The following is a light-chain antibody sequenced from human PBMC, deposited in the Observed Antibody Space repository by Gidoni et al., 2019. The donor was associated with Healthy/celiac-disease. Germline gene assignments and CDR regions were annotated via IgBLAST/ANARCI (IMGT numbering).Light chain of an antibody. V-gene: IGKV3-20*01. J-gene: IGKJ4*01. CDR3: QQYGSSPLT. Sequence: DIVLTQSPGPLSLSPGERATLSCRASQSVSSSYLAWYQQKPGQAPRLIIYGASSRAPGSPDRFSGSGSGTDFTLTISRLEPEDFAVYYCQQYGSSPLTFXGXTKVEIK. CDR1: QSVSSSY. CDR2: GAS.